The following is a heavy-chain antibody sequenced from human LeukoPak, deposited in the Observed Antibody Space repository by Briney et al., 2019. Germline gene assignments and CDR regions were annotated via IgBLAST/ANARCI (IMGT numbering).Heavy chain of an antibody. Sequence: SETLSLTCTVSGVSSSIYYWSWIRQPPGKGLEWIGYVSESGSTSYNPSLKSRVIISVDTSKNQFSLKLSSVTAADTAVYYCARGSLERITRYYYGMDVWGQGTTVTVSS. V-gene: IGHV4-59*01. D-gene: IGHD2/OR15-2a*01. CDR2: VSESGST. CDR3: ARGSLERITRYYYGMDV. CDR1: GVSSSIYY. J-gene: IGHJ6*02.